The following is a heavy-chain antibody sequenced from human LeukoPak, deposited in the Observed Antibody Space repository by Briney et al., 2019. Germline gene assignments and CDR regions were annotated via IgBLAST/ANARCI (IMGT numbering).Heavy chain of an antibody. CDR2: INPNSGGT. V-gene: IGHV1-2*02. Sequence: ASVKVSCKASGYTFTGYYMHWVRQAPGQGLEWMGWINPNSGGTNYAQKSQGRVTMTRDTSISTAYMDLSRLRSDDTAVYYCARGPEYYYGSGSYPNNWFDPWGQGTLVTVSS. D-gene: IGHD3-10*01. CDR3: ARGPEYYYGSGSYPNNWFDP. J-gene: IGHJ5*02. CDR1: GYTFTGYY.